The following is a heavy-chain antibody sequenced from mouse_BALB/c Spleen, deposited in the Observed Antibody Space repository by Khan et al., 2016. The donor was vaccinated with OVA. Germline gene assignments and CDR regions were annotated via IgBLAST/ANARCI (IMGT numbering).Heavy chain of an antibody. CDR3: TRGRAY. CDR1: GYSITSDYA. Sequence: EVQLQESGPGLVKPSQSLSLTCTVTGYSITSDYAWNWIRQFPGNKLEWMGYISYSGSTSYTPSLKSRISITRDTSKNQFFLQFISLTTEDTATYYCTRGRAYWGQGTLVTVSA. V-gene: IGHV3-2*02. D-gene: IGHD3-3*01. CDR2: ISYSGST. J-gene: IGHJ3*01.